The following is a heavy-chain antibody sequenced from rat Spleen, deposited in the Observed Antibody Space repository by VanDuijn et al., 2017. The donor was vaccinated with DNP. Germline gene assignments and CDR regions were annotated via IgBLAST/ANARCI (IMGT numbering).Heavy chain of an antibody. CDR2: ISNTGDST. V-gene: IGHV5-46*01. Sequence: EVQLVESGGGLVQPGRSLKLSCAASGFIFSKYGMAWVRQAPTKGLDWVATISNTGDSTYYRDSVRGRFTISRDNGESSLYLQMNSLWSEDTATYYCTSGPDYWGQGVMVTVSS. CDR1: GFIFSKYG. J-gene: IGHJ2*01. D-gene: IGHD3-1*01. CDR3: TSGPDY.